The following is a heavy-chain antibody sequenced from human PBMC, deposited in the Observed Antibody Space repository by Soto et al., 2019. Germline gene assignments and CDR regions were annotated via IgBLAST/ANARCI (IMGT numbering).Heavy chain of an antibody. J-gene: IGHJ4*02. CDR3: AQKGAGYGGFKY. CDR2: IYWDDDK. Sequence: QITLKESGPTLVKPTQTLTLACTFSGFSLSTSGVGVGWIRQPPGKALEWLALIYWDDDKRYSPSLKSRLTTPTEPSDTQVVLTKTNLDPVDTATYSCAQKGAGYGGFKYWGQGTLVTVSS. CDR1: GFSLSTSGVG. D-gene: IGHD5-12*01. V-gene: IGHV2-5*02.